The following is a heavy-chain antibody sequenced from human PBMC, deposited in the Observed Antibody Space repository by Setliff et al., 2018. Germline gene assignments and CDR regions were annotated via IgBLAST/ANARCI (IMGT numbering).Heavy chain of an antibody. V-gene: IGHV4-34*01. CDR1: GGSFSDYY. CDR3: ARHRFSSVIVEPDY. Sequence: SETLSLTCEVPGGSFSDYYWSWIRQSPGKGLEWLGDFNRTRKIDYNSSLKSRVTISVDTSRKQFSLRLSSVTAADTALYYCARHRFSSVIVEPDYWGQGTLVTVSS. CDR2: FNRTRKI. J-gene: IGHJ4*02. D-gene: IGHD6-13*01.